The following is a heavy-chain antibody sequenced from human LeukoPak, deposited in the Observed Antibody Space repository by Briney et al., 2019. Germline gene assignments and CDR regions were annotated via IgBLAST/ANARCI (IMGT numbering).Heavy chain of an antibody. J-gene: IGHJ4*02. CDR3: ARESGRWDTAMVTASDY. Sequence: ASVKVSCKASGYTFTGYYMHWVRQAPGQGLEWMGWINPNSGGTNYAQKFQGRVTMTRDTSISTPYMELSRLRSDDTAVYYCARESGRWDTAMVTASDYWGQGTLVTVSS. D-gene: IGHD5-18*01. V-gene: IGHV1-2*02. CDR2: INPNSGGT. CDR1: GYTFTGYY.